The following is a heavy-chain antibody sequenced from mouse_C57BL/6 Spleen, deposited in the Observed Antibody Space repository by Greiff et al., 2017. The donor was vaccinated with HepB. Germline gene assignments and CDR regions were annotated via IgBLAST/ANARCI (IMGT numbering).Heavy chain of an antibody. CDR2: IHPNSGST. J-gene: IGHJ1*03. Sequence: QVQLQQPGAELVKPGASVKLSCKASGYTFTSYWMHWVKQRPGQGLEWIGMIHPNSGSTNYNEKFKSKATLTVDKSSSTAYMQLSSLTSEDSAVYYCARRGGSSYVHWYFDVWGTGTTVTVSS. CDR3: ARRGGSSYVHWYFDV. D-gene: IGHD1-1*01. CDR1: GYTFTSYW. V-gene: IGHV1-64*01.